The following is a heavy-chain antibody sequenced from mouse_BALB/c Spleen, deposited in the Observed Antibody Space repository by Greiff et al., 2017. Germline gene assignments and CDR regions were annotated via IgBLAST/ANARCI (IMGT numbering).Heavy chain of an antibody. CDR3: TGGGYDDGLAD. Sequence: EVKLQESGAVLARPGASVKMSCKASGFSFTSYWMHWVKQRPGQGLEWIGAIYPGNSDTSYNQKFKGKAKLTAVTSASTAYMELSSLTNEDSAVFYCTGGGYDDGLADWGQGTLVTVSA. CDR1: GFSFTSYW. J-gene: IGHJ3*01. CDR2: IYPGNSDT. V-gene: IGHV1-5*01. D-gene: IGHD2-2*01.